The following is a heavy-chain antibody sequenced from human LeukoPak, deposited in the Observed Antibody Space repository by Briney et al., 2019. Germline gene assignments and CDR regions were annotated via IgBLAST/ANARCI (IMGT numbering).Heavy chain of an antibody. Sequence: SQTLSLTCTVSGGSISSGGYYWSWIRQHPGKGLEWIGYIYYSGSTYYNPSLKSRVTISVDTSKNQFSLKLSSVTAADTAVYHCASRYSCGYWFDPWGQGTLVTVSS. V-gene: IGHV4-31*03. D-gene: IGHD5-18*01. CDR2: IYYSGST. CDR1: GGSISSGGYY. CDR3: ASRYSCGYWFDP. J-gene: IGHJ5*02.